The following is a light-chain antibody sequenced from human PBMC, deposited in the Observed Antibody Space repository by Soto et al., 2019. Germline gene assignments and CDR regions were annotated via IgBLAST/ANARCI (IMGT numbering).Light chain of an antibody. CDR2: DAS. J-gene: IGKJ5*01. Sequence: DIQMNQSPSTLSASVGDRVTITCRASQSISSWLAWYQQKPGKAPKLLIYDASSLESGVPSRFSGSGSGTEFTLTISSLQPDDFATYYCQQYNSYLYTFGQGTRLEI. CDR1: QSISSW. CDR3: QQYNSYLYT. V-gene: IGKV1-5*01.